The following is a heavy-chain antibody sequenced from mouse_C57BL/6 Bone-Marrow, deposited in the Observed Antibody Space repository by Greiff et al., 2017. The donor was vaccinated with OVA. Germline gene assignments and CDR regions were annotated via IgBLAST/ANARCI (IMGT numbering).Heavy chain of an antibody. J-gene: IGHJ4*01. CDR1: GYTFTSYW. D-gene: IGHD2-4*01. V-gene: IGHV1-59*01. CDR2: IDPSDSYT. CDR3: ADDYDEVAGAMDY. Sequence: QVQLQQPGAELVRPGTSVNLSCKASGYTFTSYWMHWVKQRPGQGLEWIGVIDPSDSYTNYNQKFKGKATLTVDTSSSTAYMQLSILTSEDSAVYYCADDYDEVAGAMDYWGQGTSVTVSS.